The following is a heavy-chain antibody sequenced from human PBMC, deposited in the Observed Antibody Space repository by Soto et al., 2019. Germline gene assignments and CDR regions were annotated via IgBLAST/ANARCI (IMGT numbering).Heavy chain of an antibody. CDR2: ISAYNGNT. CDR1: GYTFTSYG. V-gene: IGHV1-18*01. Sequence: QVQLVQSGAEVKKPGASVKVSCKASGYTFTSYGISWVRQAPGQGLEWMGWISAYNGNTNYAQKHQGRVTMTTDTSTSTAYMELRSLRSDDTAVYYCARGSSYDILTGYPTPGAFDIWGQGTMVTVSS. CDR3: ARGSSYDILTGYPTPGAFDI. D-gene: IGHD3-9*01. J-gene: IGHJ3*02.